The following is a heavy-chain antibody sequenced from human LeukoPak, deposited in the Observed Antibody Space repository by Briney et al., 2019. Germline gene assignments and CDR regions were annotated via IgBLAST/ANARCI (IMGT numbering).Heavy chain of an antibody. CDR3: ARHDRYCSSVTCYVPWFDP. CDR2: IYYSGST. D-gene: IGHD2-2*01. CDR1: GGSISSSIYY. J-gene: IGHJ5*02. V-gene: IGHV4-39*01. Sequence: PSETLSLTCTVSGGSISSSIYYWGWIRQPPGKGLEWIGSIYYSGSTYYNPSLKSRVTISVDTSKNQFSLKLSSVTAADTAVYCCARHDRYCSSVTCYVPWFDPWGQGTLVTVSS.